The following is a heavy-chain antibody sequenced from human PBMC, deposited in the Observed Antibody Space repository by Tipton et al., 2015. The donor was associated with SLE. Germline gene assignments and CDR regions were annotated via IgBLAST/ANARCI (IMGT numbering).Heavy chain of an antibody. D-gene: IGHD3-10*01. J-gene: IGHJ1*01. CDR2: IYYRGST. V-gene: IGHV4-59*01. Sequence: LRLSCTVSGGSISSYYWSWIRQPPGKGLEWIGYIYYRGSTNYNPSLKSRVTISVDTSKNQFSLELISVTAADTAVYYCARVRGRGYFQHWGQCPLVTVSS. CDR1: GGSISSYY. CDR3: ARVRGRGYFQH.